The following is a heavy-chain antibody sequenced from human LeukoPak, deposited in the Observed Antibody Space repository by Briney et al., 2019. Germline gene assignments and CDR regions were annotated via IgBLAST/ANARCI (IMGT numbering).Heavy chain of an antibody. CDR1: GFTFSSYG. CDR3: AKDAFYYDSSGPVDY. J-gene: IGHJ4*02. CDR2: IWYDGSNK. V-gene: IGHV3-33*06. D-gene: IGHD3-22*01. Sequence: HSGGSLRLSCAASGFTFSSYGMHWVRQAPGKGLEWVAVIWYDGSNKYYADSVKGRFTISRDNSKNTLYLQMNSLRAEDTAVYYCAKDAFYYDSSGPVDYWGQGTLVTVSS.